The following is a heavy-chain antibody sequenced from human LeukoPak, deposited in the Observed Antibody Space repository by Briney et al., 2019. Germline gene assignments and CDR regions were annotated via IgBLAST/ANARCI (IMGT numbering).Heavy chain of an antibody. CDR2: INHSGST. V-gene: IGHV4-34*01. Sequence: SETLSLTCAVYGGSFSGYYWSWIRQPPGKGLEWIGEINHSGSTNYNPSLKGRVTISVDTSKIQFSLKLSSVTAADTAVYYCASSDSWYIDYWGQGTLVTVSS. CDR3: ASSDSWYIDY. D-gene: IGHD6-13*01. CDR1: GGSFSGYY. J-gene: IGHJ4*02.